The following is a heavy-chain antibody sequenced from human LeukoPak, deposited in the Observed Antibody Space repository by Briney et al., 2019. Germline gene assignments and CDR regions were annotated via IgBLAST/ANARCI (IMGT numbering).Heavy chain of an antibody. CDR2: IKQDGSEK. CDR3: ARDSGLRAFDL. CDR1: GFVFSSYW. V-gene: IGHV3-7*04. Sequence: GGSLRLSCAASGFVFSSYWMSWARQAPGKGLEWVANIKQDGSEKYYVGSAKGRFTISRDNAKNSLYLQTNSLRAEDTAVYYCARDSGLRAFDLWGRGALVTVSS. J-gene: IGHJ2*01. D-gene: IGHD3-10*01.